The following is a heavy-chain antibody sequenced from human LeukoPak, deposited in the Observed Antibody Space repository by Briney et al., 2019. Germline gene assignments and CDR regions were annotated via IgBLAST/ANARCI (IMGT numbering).Heavy chain of an antibody. CDR2: IYYSGST. Sequence: SETLSLTCTVSGGSISSHYWSWIRQPPGKGLEWIGYIYYSGSTNYNPSLKSRVTISVDTSKNQFSLKLSSVTAADTAVYYCAGDYSSTSCYYGAMDVWGKGTTVTVSS. CDR1: GGSISSHY. V-gene: IGHV4-59*11. J-gene: IGHJ6*03. D-gene: IGHD2-2*01. CDR3: AGDYSSTSCYYGAMDV.